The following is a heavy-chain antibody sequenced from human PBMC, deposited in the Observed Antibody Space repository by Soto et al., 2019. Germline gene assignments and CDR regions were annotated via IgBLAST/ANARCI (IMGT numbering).Heavy chain of an antibody. D-gene: IGHD3-10*01. CDR3: AADVGVRGGMDV. J-gene: IGHJ6*03. CDR1: GFTFTSSA. V-gene: IGHV1-58*02. Sequence: ASVKVSCKASGFTFTSSAMQWVRQARGQRLEWIGWIVVGSGNTNYAQKFQERVTITRDMSTSTAYMELSSLRSEDTAVYYCAADVGVRGGMDVWGKGTTVTVSS. CDR2: IVVGSGNT.